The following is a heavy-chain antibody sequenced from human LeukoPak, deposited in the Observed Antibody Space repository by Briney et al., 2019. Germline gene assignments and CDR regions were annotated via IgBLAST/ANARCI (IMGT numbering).Heavy chain of an antibody. CDR2: IYYSGST. CDR3: AREEHGDFYWYFDL. D-gene: IGHD4-17*01. J-gene: IGHJ2*01. V-gene: IGHV4-39*02. Sequence: PSETLSLTCTVSGDSISNTLYYWGWIRQSPGKGLEWIGNIYYSGSTYYNPSLKSRVAMSADTSKNQFSLKLSSVTAADTAVYYCAREEHGDFYWYFDLWGRGTLVTVSS. CDR1: GDSISNTLYY.